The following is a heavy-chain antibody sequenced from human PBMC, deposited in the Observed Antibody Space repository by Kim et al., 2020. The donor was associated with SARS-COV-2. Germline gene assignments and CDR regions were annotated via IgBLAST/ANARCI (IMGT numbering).Heavy chain of an antibody. Sequence: SETLSLTCTVSGGSINSYYWSWIRQPPGKELEWIGYIYYSGSTKYNPSLKSRVTITVDTSKNQFSLKLNSVTAADTALYYCARHEAGSSWPFDNWGQGTLVTVSS. J-gene: IGHJ5*02. D-gene: IGHD6-13*01. CDR2: IYYSGST. V-gene: IGHV4-59*08. CDR3: ARHEAGSSWPFDN. CDR1: GGSINSYY.